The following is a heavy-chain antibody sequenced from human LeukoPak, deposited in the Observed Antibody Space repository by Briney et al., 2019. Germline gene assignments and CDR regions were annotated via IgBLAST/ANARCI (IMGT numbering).Heavy chain of an antibody. CDR2: IYYSGST. Sequence: PSETLSLTCTVSGCSISSSSYYWGWIRQPPGKGLEWIGSIYYSGSTYYNPSLKSLVTISVDTSKNQFSLKLSSVTAADTAVYYCARHGITTHAFDIWGQGTMVTVSS. V-gene: IGHV4-39*01. CDR3: ARHGITTHAFDI. CDR1: GCSISSSSYY. D-gene: IGHD3-22*01. J-gene: IGHJ3*02.